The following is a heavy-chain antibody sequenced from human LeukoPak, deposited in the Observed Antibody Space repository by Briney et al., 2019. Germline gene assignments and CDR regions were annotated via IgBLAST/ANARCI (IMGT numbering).Heavy chain of an antibody. CDR1: GXXFSSYA. CDR3: AKGGLVDI. V-gene: IGHV3-23*01. J-gene: IGHJ3*02. CDR2: ISGSGGST. D-gene: IGHD2-2*01. Sequence: GGSLRLSXAAXGXXFSSYAMSWVRQAPGKGLEWVSAISGSGGSTYYADSVKGRFTISRDNSKNTLYLQMNSLRAEDTAVYYCAKGGLVDIWGQGTMVTVSS.